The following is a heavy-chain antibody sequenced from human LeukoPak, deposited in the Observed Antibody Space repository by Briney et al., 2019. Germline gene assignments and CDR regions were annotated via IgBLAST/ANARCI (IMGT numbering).Heavy chain of an antibody. D-gene: IGHD1-26*01. Sequence: RPGGSLRLSCAASGFTFSSYSMNWVRQAPGKGLEWVSSISSSSSYIYYADSVKGRFTISRDYAKNSLYLQMNSLRAEDTAVYYCARDGKYYYGMDVWGQGTTVTVSS. CDR2: ISSSSSYI. CDR1: GFTFSSYS. CDR3: ARDGKYYYGMDV. J-gene: IGHJ6*02. V-gene: IGHV3-21*01.